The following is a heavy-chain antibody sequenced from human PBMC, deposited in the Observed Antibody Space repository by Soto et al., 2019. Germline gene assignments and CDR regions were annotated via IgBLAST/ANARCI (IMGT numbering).Heavy chain of an antibody. J-gene: IGHJ3*01. CDR3: ARGGLLRS. V-gene: IGHV4-4*07. Sequence: VQLVESGGGLVQPGGSLRLSCAASGFTFSSYWMSWVRQAPGKGLEWIGRIYTSGSTNYNPSLKSRVTMSVDTSKNQFSLKLSSVTAADTAVYYCARGGLLRSWGQGTMVTVSS. CDR2: IYTSGST. CDR1: GFTFSSYW. D-gene: IGHD2-15*01.